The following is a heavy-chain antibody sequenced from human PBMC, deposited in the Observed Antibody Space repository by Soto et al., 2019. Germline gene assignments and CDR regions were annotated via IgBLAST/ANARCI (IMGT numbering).Heavy chain of an antibody. J-gene: IGHJ4*02. CDR3: ANVPTPFIAAAGTTGLYYFDY. CDR1: GFTFSSYA. CDR2: ISGSGGST. V-gene: IGHV3-23*01. D-gene: IGHD6-13*01. Sequence: EVQLLESGGGLVQPGGSLRLSCAASGFTFSSYAMSWVRQAPGKGLEWVSAISGSGGSTYYADSVKGRFTISRDNSKNTLYLQIHSLRAEDTAVYYCANVPTPFIAAAGTTGLYYFDYWGQGTLVTVSS.